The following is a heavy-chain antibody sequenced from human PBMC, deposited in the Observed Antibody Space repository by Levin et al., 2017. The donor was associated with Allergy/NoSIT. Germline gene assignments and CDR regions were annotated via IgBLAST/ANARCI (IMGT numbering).Heavy chain of an antibody. CDR3: ARDRRELFQHLDY. CDR2: IWYDGSNK. Sequence: PGESLKISCAASGFTFSSYGMHWVRQAPGKGLEWVAVIWYDGSNKYYADSVKGRFTISRDNSKNTLYLQMNSLRAEDTAVYYCARDRRELFQHLDYWGQGTLVTVSS. V-gene: IGHV3-33*01. J-gene: IGHJ4*02. D-gene: IGHD3-10*01. CDR1: GFTFSSYG.